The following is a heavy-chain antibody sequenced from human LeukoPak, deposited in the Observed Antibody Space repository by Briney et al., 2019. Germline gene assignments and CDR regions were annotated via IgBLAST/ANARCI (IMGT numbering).Heavy chain of an antibody. CDR3: AKDEGYTVTTPGDY. J-gene: IGHJ4*02. V-gene: IGHV3-23*01. D-gene: IGHD4-17*01. Sequence: PGGSLRLSCAASGFTFSSYAMSWVRQAPGKGLEWVSAISGSGGSTYYADSVKGRFTISRDNSKNTLYLQMNSLRAEDTAVYYCAKDEGYTVTTPGDYWGQGTLVTVSS. CDR2: ISGSGGST. CDR1: GFTFSSYA.